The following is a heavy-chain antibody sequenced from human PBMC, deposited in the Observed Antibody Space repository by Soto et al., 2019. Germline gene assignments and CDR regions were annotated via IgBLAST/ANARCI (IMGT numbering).Heavy chain of an antibody. CDR2: ISYDGSNK. CDR1: GFTFSSYA. Sequence: GSLRLSCAASGFTFSSYAMHWVRQAPGKGLEWVAVISYDGSNKYYADSVKGRFTISRDNSKNTLYLQMNSLRAEDTAVYYCARDRGDFWSGYYYGMDVWGQGTTVTVSS. D-gene: IGHD3-3*01. CDR3: ARDRGDFWSGYYYGMDV. V-gene: IGHV3-30-3*01. J-gene: IGHJ6*02.